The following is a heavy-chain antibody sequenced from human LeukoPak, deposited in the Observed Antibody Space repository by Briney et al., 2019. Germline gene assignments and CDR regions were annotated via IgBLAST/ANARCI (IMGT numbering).Heavy chain of an antibody. CDR2: IWYDGSNK. D-gene: IGHD5-24*01. CDR3: ARASGRDGYKTPGY. V-gene: IGHV3-33*01. J-gene: IGHJ4*02. CDR1: GFTFSSYG. Sequence: PGGSLRLSCAASGFTFSSYGMHWVRQAPGKGLGWVAVIWYDGSNKYYADSVKGRFTISRDNSKNTLYLQMNSLRAEDTAVYYCARASGRDGYKTPGYWGQGTLVTVSS.